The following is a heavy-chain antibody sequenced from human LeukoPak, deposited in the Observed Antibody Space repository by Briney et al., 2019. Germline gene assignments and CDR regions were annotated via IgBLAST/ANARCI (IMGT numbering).Heavy chain of an antibody. D-gene: IGHD3-16*02. V-gene: IGHV1-46*01. J-gene: IGHJ4*02. CDR2: INPAGGST. CDR3: ARGELRLGELSLEIDY. Sequence: GASVKVSCKASGFTFTSYYMHWVRQAPGQGLEWMGIINPAGGSTSYAQKFQGRVTMTRDTSTSTVYMELSSLRSEDTAVYYCARGELRLGELSLEIDYWGQGTQVTVSS. CDR1: GFTFTSYY.